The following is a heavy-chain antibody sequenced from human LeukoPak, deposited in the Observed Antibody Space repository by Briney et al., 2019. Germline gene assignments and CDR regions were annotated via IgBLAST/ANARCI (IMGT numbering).Heavy chain of an antibody. CDR2: ISSSSSPI. V-gene: IGHV3-48*01. Sequence: PGGSLRLSCAASGFTFSSYSMNWVRQAPGKGLEWVSYISSSSSPIYFADSVKGRFTISRDNAKNSLYLQMNSLRAEDTAVYYCARDRYGYIAPDYWGQGTLVTVTS. D-gene: IGHD5-18*01. CDR1: GFTFSSYS. J-gene: IGHJ4*02. CDR3: ARDRYGYIAPDY.